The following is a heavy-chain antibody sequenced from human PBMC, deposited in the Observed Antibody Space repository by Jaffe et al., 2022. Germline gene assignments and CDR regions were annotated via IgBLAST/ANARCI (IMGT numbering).Heavy chain of an antibody. CDR1: GGSFSGYY. CDR2: INHSGST. Sequence: QVQLQQWGAGLLKPSETLSLTCAVYGGSFSGYYWSWIRQPPGKGLEWIGEINHSGSTNYNPSLKSRVTISVDTSKNQFSLKLSSVTAADTAVYYCARGRGPGHYYYYMDVWGKGTTVTVSS. V-gene: IGHV4-34*01. J-gene: IGHJ6*03. CDR3: ARGRGPGHYYYYMDV.